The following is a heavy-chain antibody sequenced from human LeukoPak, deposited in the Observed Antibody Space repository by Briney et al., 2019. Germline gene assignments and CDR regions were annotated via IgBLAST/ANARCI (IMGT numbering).Heavy chain of an antibody. CDR1: GFTFSSYS. V-gene: IGHV3-21*01. J-gene: IGHJ3*02. D-gene: IGHD4-17*01. Sequence: GGSLRLSCAASGFTFSSYSMNWVRQAPGKGLEWVSSISSSSSYIYYADSVKGRFTISRDNAKNSLYLQMNSLRAEDTAVYYCAIIFDGDSDAFDIWGQGTMVTVSS. CDR2: ISSSSSYI. CDR3: AIIFDGDSDAFDI.